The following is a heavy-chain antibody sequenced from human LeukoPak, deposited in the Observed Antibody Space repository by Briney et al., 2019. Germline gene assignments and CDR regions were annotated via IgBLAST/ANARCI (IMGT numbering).Heavy chain of an antibody. CDR1: GYTFTSYF. CDR2: INPSGGST. J-gene: IGHJ4*02. Sequence: GASVKVSCKASGYTFTSYFMHWVRQAPGQGLEWMGIINPSGGSTSYAQKFQGRVTMTRDTSTSMVYMELTSLRSEDTAVYYCARVYYSYGVFDYWGQGTLVTVSS. D-gene: IGHD5-18*01. V-gene: IGHV1-46*01. CDR3: ARVYYSYGVFDY.